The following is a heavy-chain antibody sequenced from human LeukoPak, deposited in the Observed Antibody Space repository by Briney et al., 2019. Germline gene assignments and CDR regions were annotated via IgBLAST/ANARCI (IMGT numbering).Heavy chain of an antibody. CDR3: ARVYDAYHYLDY. CDR2: IYSGGST. J-gene: IGHJ4*02. CDR1: GFTVSSYY. Sequence: GGSLRLSCAASGFTVSSYYMSWVRQAPGKGLEWVSVIYSGGSTYYSDSVKGRCTISRDNSKNTLYLQMNTLRPEDTAVYYCARVYDAYHYLDYWGQGTLVTVSS. D-gene: IGHD5/OR15-5a*01. V-gene: IGHV3-66*01.